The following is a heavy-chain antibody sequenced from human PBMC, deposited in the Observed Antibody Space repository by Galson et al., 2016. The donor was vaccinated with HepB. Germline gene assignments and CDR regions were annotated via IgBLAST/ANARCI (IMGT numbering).Heavy chain of an antibody. V-gene: IGHV3-9*02. J-gene: IGHJ3*02. CDR1: GFTSDHYA. CDR2: ISWNSGSI. D-gene: IGHD3-22*01. Sequence: SLRLSCAASGFTSDHYAMHWVRQAPGKGLEWVSGISWNSGSIGYADSVKGRFTISRDNAKNSLYLQMNSLRAEDTALDYCAKDSGADYYDSSGHRRNAFDIWGQGTVVTVSS. CDR3: AKDSGADYYDSSGHRRNAFDI.